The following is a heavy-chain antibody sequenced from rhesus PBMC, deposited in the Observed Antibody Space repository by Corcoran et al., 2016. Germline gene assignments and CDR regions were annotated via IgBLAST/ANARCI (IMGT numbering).Heavy chain of an antibody. Sequence: EVQLVESGGGLVQPGGSLRLSCAASGFTFSSYGMHWVRKAPGKGLEWMAVISEEGSKKYYADTVKELCTISRENSKTMRELQMNNLKLDDTAVYDCAREEYSWNKNCLDSWGQGVVVTVSS. J-gene: IGHJ6*01. CDR2: ISEEGSKK. CDR3: AREEYSWNKNCLDS. CDR1: GFTFSSYG. D-gene: IGHD1-20*01. V-gene: IGHV3-54*02.